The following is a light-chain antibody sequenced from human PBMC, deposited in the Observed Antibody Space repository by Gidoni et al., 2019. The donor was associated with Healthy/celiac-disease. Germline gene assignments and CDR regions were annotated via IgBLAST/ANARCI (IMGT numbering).Light chain of an antibody. CDR2: KAS. Sequence: DIQMTQSPSTLSASVGDRVTITCRASQSISSWLAWYQQKPGKAPKLLIYKASSLESGVPSRFSGSGSGTEFTLTISSLQPDDFATYYCQQYNSYPWTLXXXTKVEIK. CDR3: QQYNSYPWT. CDR1: QSISSW. J-gene: IGKJ1*01. V-gene: IGKV1-5*03.